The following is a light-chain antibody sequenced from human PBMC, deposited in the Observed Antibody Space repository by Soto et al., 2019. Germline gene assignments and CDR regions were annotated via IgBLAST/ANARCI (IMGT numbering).Light chain of an antibody. CDR2: AAS. V-gene: IGKV1-27*01. CDR3: QKYDSLPFT. CDR1: QAISNY. Sequence: DIQMTQSPSSLSASVGDSVTITCRASQAISNYLAWFQQKPGKPPKLLFYAASTLESGVPSRFSGGRSGTDFTLTISSLQPEDVATFYCQKYDSLPFTFGRGTKVDLQ. J-gene: IGKJ3*01.